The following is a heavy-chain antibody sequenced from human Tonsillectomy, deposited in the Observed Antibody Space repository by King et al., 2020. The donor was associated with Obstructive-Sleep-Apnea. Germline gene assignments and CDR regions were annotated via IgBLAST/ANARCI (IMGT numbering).Heavy chain of an antibody. V-gene: IGHV4-59*01. Sequence: QLQESGPGLVKPSETLSLTCTVSGGSISSYYWSWIRQPPGKGLEWIGYIYNSGSTNYTPSLKSRVTISVDTSKNQLSLKLSSVTAADTAVYYCARENSRYYDSSGFDYWGQGTLVTVSS. J-gene: IGHJ4*02. CDR3: ARENSRYYDSSGFDY. CDR1: GGSISSYY. D-gene: IGHD3-22*01. CDR2: IYNSGST.